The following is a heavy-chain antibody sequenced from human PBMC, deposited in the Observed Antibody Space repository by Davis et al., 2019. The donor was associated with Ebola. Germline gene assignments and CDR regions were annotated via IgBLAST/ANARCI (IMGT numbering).Heavy chain of an antibody. D-gene: IGHD4-17*01. J-gene: IGHJ5*02. CDR1: GGSFSGYY. CDR2: INHSGST. Sequence: MPSETLSLTCAVYGGSFSGYYWSWIRQPPGKGLEWIGEINHSGSTNYNPSLKSRVTISVDTSKNQFPLKLSSVTAADTAVYYCARLDDYGDYRFDPWGQGTLVTVSS. V-gene: IGHV4-34*01. CDR3: ARLDDYGDYRFDP.